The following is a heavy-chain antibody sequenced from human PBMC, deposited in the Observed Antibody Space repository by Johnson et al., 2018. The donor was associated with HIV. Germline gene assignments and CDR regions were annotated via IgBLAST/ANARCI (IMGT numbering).Heavy chain of an antibody. CDR1: GFIFNNHG. D-gene: IGHD3-10*01. Sequence: EVQLLESGGSVVRPGGSLRLSCAASGFIFNNHGMNWVRQAPGRGLEWVGRTRNKANSYTTEYAASVKGRFTISRDDSKNSLYLQMNGLRAGDTAVYYCARGAQRVPWFREWSYAFDIWGQGTMVTVSS. CDR3: ARGAQRVPWFREWSYAFDI. V-gene: IGHV3-72*01. J-gene: IGHJ3*02. CDR2: TRNKANSYTT.